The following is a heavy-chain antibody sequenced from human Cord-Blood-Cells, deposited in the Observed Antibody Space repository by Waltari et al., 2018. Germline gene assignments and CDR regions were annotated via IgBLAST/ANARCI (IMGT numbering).Heavy chain of an antibody. V-gene: IGHV4-59*01. D-gene: IGHD3-3*01. J-gene: IGHJ3*02. CDR1: GGSFSSYY. CDR3: ARTAGMFGVVQDAFDI. Sequence: QVQLQESGPGLVKPSATLSLTCTVSGGSFSSYYWSWIRQPPGKGLEWIGYIYYSGSTNYNPSLKSRVTISVDTSKNQFSLKLSSVTAADTAVYYCARTAGMFGVVQDAFDIWGQGTMVTVSS. CDR2: IYYSGST.